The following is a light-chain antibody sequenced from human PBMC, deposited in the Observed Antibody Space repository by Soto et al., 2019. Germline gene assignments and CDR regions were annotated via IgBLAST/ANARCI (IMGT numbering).Light chain of an antibody. CDR3: QQYGSSPWT. V-gene: IGKV3-20*01. CDR2: GAS. J-gene: IGKJ1*01. CDR1: QTIRSNY. Sequence: ETVLTQSPGTLSLSPGERATLSCRASQTIRSNYLAWYRQTPGQAPRLLIYGASNRATGIADRFSGSGSGTDFTLIISRLEPEDFALYYCQQYGSSPWTFGQGNKVELK.